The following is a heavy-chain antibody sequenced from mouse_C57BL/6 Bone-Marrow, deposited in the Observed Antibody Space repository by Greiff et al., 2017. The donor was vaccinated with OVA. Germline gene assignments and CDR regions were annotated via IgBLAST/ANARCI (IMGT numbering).Heavy chain of an antibody. CDR1: GFTFTDYY. CDR3: ARSYSPFSY. J-gene: IGHJ3*01. Sequence: EVKVVESGGGLVQPGGSLSLSCAASGFTFTDYYMSWVRQPPGKALEWLGFIRNKANGYTTEYSASVKGRFTISRDNSQSILYLQMNALRAEDSATYYWARSYSPFSYWGQGTLVTVSA. CDR2: IRNKANGYTT. D-gene: IGHD2-12*01. V-gene: IGHV7-3*01.